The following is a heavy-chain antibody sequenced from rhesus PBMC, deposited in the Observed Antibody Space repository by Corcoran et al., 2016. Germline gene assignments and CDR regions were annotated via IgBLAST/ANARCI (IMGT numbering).Heavy chain of an antibody. Sequence: LQLQNSGPGLVKPSETLSLTCAVSGGSISSNSWTWIRQPPGKGLEWIGRISGDDEPTAHHPPLRGRGTISPDTSKRVFSLKVDSVTAADTAVYYCVGLMVAGPVEYWGQGVLVTVSS. CDR3: VGLMVAGPVEY. CDR1: GGSISSNS. D-gene: IGHD6-37*01. V-gene: IGHV4-173*01. CDR2: ISGDDEPT. J-gene: IGHJ4*01.